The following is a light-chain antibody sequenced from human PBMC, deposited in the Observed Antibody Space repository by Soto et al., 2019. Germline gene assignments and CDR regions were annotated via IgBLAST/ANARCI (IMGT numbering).Light chain of an antibody. V-gene: IGKV1-9*01. Sequence: IQMTQSPSSLSASVGDRVTITCRASQGINIFLAWFQQKPGKAPNLLISAASTLQSGVPSRFSGSESETEFTLTIPSLQPEDSATYYCQQRNSYTRSFGQGTKVAIK. J-gene: IGKJ2*03. CDR2: AAS. CDR3: QQRNSYTRS. CDR1: QGINIF.